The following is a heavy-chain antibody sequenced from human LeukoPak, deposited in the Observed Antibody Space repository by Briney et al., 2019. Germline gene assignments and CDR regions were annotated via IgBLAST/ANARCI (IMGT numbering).Heavy chain of an antibody. CDR3: AKGLGPLWEQSNWFDP. D-gene: IGHD1-26*01. V-gene: IGHV3-30*02. Sequence: PGGSLRLTCAASGFTFSSYGMHWVRQAPGKGLEWVAFIRYDGSNKYYADSVKGRFTISRDNSKNTLYLQMNSLRAEDTAVYYCAKGLGPLWEQSNWFDPWGQGTLVTVSS. CDR1: GFTFSSYG. CDR2: IRYDGSNK. J-gene: IGHJ5*02.